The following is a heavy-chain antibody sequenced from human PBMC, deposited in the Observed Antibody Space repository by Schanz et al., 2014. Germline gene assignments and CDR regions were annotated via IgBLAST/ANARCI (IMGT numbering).Heavy chain of an antibody. CDR2: TSAYTNNT. D-gene: IGHD2-2*01. CDR1: RYTFNTYG. Sequence: GPEVKEPGASVKVSCEASRYTFNTYGLNWVRQAPGQGLEWMGWTSAYTNNTNYAQKVQGRVTMTTDTSTGTAYMELRSLRSDDTAVYYCARDRRRYCSTASCLHDNWFDPWGQGTLVIVSS. V-gene: IGHV1-18*01. CDR3: ARDRRRYCSTASCLHDNWFDP. J-gene: IGHJ5*02.